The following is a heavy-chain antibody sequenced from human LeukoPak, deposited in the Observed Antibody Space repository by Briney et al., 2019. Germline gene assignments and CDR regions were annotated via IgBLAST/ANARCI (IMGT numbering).Heavy chain of an antibody. Sequence: ASVKVSCKGSGYTFTDHYMHWVRQAPGQGLEWMAKINPNSGATAYAERFQGRVTLTRDTSISTVYMELRTLRSGDTAVYYCARPSDYGDYIDYWGQGTLVTVSP. J-gene: IGHJ4*02. CDR1: GYTFTDHY. V-gene: IGHV1-2*02. D-gene: IGHD4-17*01. CDR2: INPNSGAT. CDR3: ARPSDYGDYIDY.